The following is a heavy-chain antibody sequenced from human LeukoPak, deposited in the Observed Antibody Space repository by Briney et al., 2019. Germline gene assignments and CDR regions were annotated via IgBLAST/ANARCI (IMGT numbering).Heavy chain of an antibody. V-gene: IGHV3-30*18. CDR2: ISYDGSNK. CDR3: AKDENYYDSSGLGWFDP. CDR1: GFTFSSYG. D-gene: IGHD3-22*01. J-gene: IGHJ5*02. Sequence: PGGSLRLSCAASGFTFSSYGMHWVRQAPGKGLEWVAVISYDGSNKYYADSVKGRFTISRDNSKNTLYLQMNSLRAEDTTVYYCAKDENYYDSSGLGWFDPWGQGTLVTVSS.